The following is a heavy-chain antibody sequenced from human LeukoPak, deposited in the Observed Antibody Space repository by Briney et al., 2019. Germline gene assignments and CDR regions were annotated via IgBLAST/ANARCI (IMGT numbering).Heavy chain of an antibody. J-gene: IGHJ5*02. CDR2: ITISGHTK. V-gene: IGHV3-48*03. CDR1: GFDLHTYE. CDR3: ARGDPHADL. Sequence: PGGSLRLSCAASGFDLHTYEMNWVRQAPGKGLEWIADITISGHTKNYADSVKGRFTISRDSARTSLYLQVNSLRDTGVYFCARGDPHADLWGQGTLVTVSS.